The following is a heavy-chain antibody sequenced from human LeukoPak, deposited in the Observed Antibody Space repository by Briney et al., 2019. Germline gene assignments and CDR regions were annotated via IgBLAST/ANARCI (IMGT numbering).Heavy chain of an antibody. V-gene: IGHV1-2*02. CDR1: GYTFTGYY. J-gene: IGHJ4*02. CDR2: INPNSGGT. CDR3: ARDGAGITMVRGVIRMGY. D-gene: IGHD3-10*01. Sequence: ASVKVSCKASGYTFTGYYMHWVRQAPGQGLEWMGWINPNSGGTNYAQKFQGRVTMTRDTSISTAYMELSRLRSDDTAVYYCARDGAGITMVRGVIRMGYWGQGTLVTVSS.